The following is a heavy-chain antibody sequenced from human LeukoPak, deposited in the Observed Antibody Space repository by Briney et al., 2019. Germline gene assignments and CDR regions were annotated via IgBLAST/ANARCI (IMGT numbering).Heavy chain of an antibody. CDR2: IYYSGST. D-gene: IGHD4-23*01. V-gene: IGHV4-30-4*07. CDR3: ARDDYGGSY. Sequence: SETLSLTCAVSGGSISSGGYSWSWIRQPPGKGLEWIGYIYYSGSTYYNPSLKTRITMSVDTSKNQFSLKLSSVTAADTAVYYCARDDYGGSYWGQGTLVTVSS. CDR1: GGSISSGGYS. J-gene: IGHJ4*02.